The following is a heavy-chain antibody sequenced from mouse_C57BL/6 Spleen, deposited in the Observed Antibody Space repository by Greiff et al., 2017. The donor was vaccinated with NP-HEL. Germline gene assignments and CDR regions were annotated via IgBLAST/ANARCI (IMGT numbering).Heavy chain of an antibody. CDR2: INPGSGGT. CDR3: ARSGYGSRDAMDD. V-gene: IGHV1-54*01. J-gene: IGHJ4*01. Sequence: QVQLKQSGAELVRPGTSVKVSCKASGYAFTNYLIEWVKQRPGQGLEWIGVINPGSGGTNYNEKFKGKATLTADKSSSTAYMQLSSLTSEDSAVYFCARSGYGSRDAMDDWGQGTSVTVSS. CDR1: GYAFTNYL. D-gene: IGHD1-1*01.